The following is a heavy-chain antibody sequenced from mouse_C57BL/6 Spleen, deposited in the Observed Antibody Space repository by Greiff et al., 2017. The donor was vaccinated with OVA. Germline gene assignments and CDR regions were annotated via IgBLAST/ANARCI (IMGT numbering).Heavy chain of an antibody. CDR3: ARRGWLLRTYAMDY. CDR1: GYTFTDYN. CDR2: INPNNGGT. V-gene: IGHV1-18*01. Sequence: VQLQQSGPELVKPGASVKIPCKASGYTFTDYNMDWVKQSHGKSLEWIGDINPNNGGTTYNQKFKGKATLTVDKSSSTAYMELRSLTSEDTAVYYCARRGWLLRTYAMDYWGQGTSVTVSS. D-gene: IGHD2-3*01. J-gene: IGHJ4*01.